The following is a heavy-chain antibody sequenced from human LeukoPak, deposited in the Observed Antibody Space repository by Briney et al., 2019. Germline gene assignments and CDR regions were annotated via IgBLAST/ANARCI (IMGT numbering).Heavy chain of an antibody. V-gene: IGHV3-23*01. CDR2: ISGSGGRT. J-gene: IGHJ4*02. Sequence: TGGSLRLSCAASGFTFDNYVMNWVRQAPGKGLEWVSGISGSGGRTYYAVSVKGRFTISRDNSKNTVYLQMNSLRAEDTAVYYCAKGGYSSSSDYWGQGTLVTVSS. D-gene: IGHD6-13*01. CDR1: GFTFDNYV. CDR3: AKGGYSSSSDY.